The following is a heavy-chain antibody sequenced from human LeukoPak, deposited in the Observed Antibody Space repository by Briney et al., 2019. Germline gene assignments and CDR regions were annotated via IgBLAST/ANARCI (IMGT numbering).Heavy chain of an antibody. CDR2: ISAGATRT. D-gene: IGHD3-3*01. CDR3: AKYAMREIFFGDY. J-gene: IGHJ4*02. Sequence: GGSLRLSCVASGFSFNNYAMSWVRQAPGKGLEWVSGISAGATRTYYAGCVKGRFTISRDNSMNTLYLHMNSLRAEDTAVYYCAKYAMREIFFGDYWGQGTLVAVSS. V-gene: IGHV3-23*01. CDR1: GFSFNNYA.